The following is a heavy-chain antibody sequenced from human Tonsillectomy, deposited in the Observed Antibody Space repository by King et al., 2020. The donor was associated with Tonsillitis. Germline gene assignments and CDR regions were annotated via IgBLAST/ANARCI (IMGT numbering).Heavy chain of an antibody. Sequence: HVQLVESGTEVEKPGASVRVSCKASGYTFTTSYMHWVRQAPGQGLEWMGMIDVSGGRTTYPQKFQDRVTLTRDTSASTVYMELSSLRSEDTAVYYCTRGDLYSSSFDYWGQGTLVTVSS. V-gene: IGHV1-46*03. J-gene: IGHJ4*02. CDR3: TRGDLYSSSFDY. D-gene: IGHD6-6*01. CDR1: GYTFTTSY. CDR2: IDVSGGRT.